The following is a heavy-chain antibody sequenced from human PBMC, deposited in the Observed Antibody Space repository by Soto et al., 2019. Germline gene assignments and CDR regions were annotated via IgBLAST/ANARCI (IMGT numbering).Heavy chain of an antibody. CDR3: ARHSKYYDFWSGYYTPYYYGMDV. CDR1: GYSFTSYW. Sequence: PGESLKISCKGSGYSFTSYWISWVRQMPGKGLEWMGRIDPSDSYTNYSPSFQGHVTISADKSISTAYLQWSSLKASDTAMYYCARHSKYYDFWSGYYTPYYYGMDVWGQGTTVTFSS. D-gene: IGHD3-3*01. J-gene: IGHJ6*02. V-gene: IGHV5-10-1*01. CDR2: IDPSDSYT.